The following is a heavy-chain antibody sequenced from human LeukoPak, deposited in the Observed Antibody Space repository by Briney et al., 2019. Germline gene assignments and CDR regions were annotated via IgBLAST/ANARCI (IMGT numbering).Heavy chain of an antibody. J-gene: IGHJ4*02. CDR1: GYTFTGYY. D-gene: IGHD3-10*01. CDR2: INPNSGGT. V-gene: IGHV1-2*06. Sequence: ASVKVSCKASGYTFTGYYMHWVRQAPGQGLEWMGRINPNSGGTNYAQKFRGRVTMTRDTSISTAYMELSRLRSDDTAVYYCARHFYGSGTYYHFDYWGQGTLVTVSS. CDR3: ARHFYGSGTYYHFDY.